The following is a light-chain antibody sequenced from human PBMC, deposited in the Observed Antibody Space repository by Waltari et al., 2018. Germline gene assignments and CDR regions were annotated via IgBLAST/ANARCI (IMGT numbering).Light chain of an antibody. CDR1: QSISTF. CDR2: AAS. J-gene: IGKJ5*01. CDR3: QQSYSSFT. Sequence: DIQMTQSPSSLSASIGDRVPITCRASQSISTFLNWYQQKPGRAPKLLIYAASSLRGAVPTRCSGSGSGTDFTLTISSLQPDDFATYYSQQSYSSFTFGQGTRLEIK. V-gene: IGKV1-39*01.